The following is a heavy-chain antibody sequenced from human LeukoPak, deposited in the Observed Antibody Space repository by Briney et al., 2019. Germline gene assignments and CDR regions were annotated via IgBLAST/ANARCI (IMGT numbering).Heavy chain of an antibody. Sequence: GASVKVSCKASGGTFSSYAISWVRQAPGPGLEWMGGIIPIFGTANYAQKFQGRVTITADESTSTAYMELSSLRSEDTAVYYCARGYYYDSSGPFDPWAREPWSPSPQ. CDR3: ARGYYYDSSGPFDP. V-gene: IGHV1-69*13. CDR2: IIPIFGTA. D-gene: IGHD3-22*01. J-gene: IGHJ5*02. CDR1: GGTFSSYA.